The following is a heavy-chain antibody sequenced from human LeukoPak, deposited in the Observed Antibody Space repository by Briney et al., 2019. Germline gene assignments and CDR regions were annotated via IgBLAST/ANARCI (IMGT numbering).Heavy chain of an antibody. CDR2: INHGGST. J-gene: IGHJ4*02. CDR3: ARGDYEFDY. CDR1: GGSFSDYY. V-gene: IGHV4-34*01. Sequence: PSVTLSLTCAVYGGSFSDYYWSWIRQPPGKGLEWIGEINHGGSTNYNPSLKSRVSMSVDTSKNQFSLKLSSMTAADTAVYYCARGDYEFDYWGQGTPVTVSS. D-gene: IGHD3-22*01.